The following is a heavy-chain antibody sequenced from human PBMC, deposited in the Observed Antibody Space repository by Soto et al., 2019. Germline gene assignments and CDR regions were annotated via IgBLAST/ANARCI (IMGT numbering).Heavy chain of an antibody. V-gene: IGHV3-30-3*01. CDR3: ARGCRDIVLMVYAHYYYGMDV. J-gene: IGHJ6*02. D-gene: IGHD2-8*01. CDR2: ISYDGSNK. Sequence: PGGSLRLSCAASGFTFSSYAMHWVRQAPGKGLEWVAVISYDGSNKYYADSVKGRFTISRDNSKNTLYLQMNSLRAEDTAVYYCARGCRDIVLMVYAHYYYGMDVWGQGTTVTVSS. CDR1: GFTFSSYA.